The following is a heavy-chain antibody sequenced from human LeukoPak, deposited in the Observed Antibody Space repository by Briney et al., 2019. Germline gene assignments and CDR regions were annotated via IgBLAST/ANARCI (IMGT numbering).Heavy chain of an antibody. CDR2: ISAYNGNT. V-gene: IGHV1-18*01. J-gene: IGHJ3*02. D-gene: IGHD3-22*01. Sequence: GASVKVSCKASGYTFTSYGISWVRQAPGQGLEWMGWISAYNGNTNYAQKLQGRVTMTTDTSTSTAYVELRSLRSDDTAVYYCARVLPYYDSSGYYYVGAFNIWGQGTMVTVSS. CDR3: ARVLPYYDSSGYYYVGAFNI. CDR1: GYTFTSYG.